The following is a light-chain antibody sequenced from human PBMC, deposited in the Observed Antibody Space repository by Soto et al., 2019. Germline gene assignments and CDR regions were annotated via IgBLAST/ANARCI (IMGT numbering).Light chain of an antibody. J-gene: IGKJ2*01. CDR3: QQYNSFPYT. CDR2: DAP. V-gene: IGKV1-5*01. Sequence: IQVTHSPSTLSASVGDRITITCRASQSVSSWLAWYQQKPGRVPKLLIYDAPTLESGVPSTFGGSGSGKEFTLTINSLQPEDFATYFCQQYNSFPYTFGQGKRLE. CDR1: QSVSSW.